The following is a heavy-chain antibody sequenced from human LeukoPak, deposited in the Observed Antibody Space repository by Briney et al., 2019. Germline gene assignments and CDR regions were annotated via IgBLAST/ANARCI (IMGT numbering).Heavy chain of an antibody. CDR1: GGSISSGGYY. V-gene: IGHV4-31*03. J-gene: IGHJ5*02. D-gene: IGHD3-22*01. Sequence: SQTLSLTCTVSGGSISSGGYYWSWIRQHPGKGLEWIGYIYYSGSTYYNPSLKSRVTISVDTSKNQFSLKLSSVTAADTAVYYCARDRYYDSGANWFDPWGQGTLVTVPS. CDR2: IYYSGST. CDR3: ARDRYYDSGANWFDP.